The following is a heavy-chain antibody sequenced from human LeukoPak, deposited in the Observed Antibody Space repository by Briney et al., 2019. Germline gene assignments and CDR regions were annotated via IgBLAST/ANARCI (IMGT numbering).Heavy chain of an antibody. Sequence: SETLSLPCTVSGVSTSNHYWSWIRQPPGKGLVWVGNIYYSGNTNYKSSLQSRVTISVDTSKNLFSLQLPSVTAADTAVYYCARLGGDNYYDSSGYYGNWGQGILVTVSS. CDR3: ARLGGDNYYDSSGYYGN. J-gene: IGHJ4*02. V-gene: IGHV4-59*08. CDR1: GVSTSNHY. D-gene: IGHD3-22*01. CDR2: IYYSGNT.